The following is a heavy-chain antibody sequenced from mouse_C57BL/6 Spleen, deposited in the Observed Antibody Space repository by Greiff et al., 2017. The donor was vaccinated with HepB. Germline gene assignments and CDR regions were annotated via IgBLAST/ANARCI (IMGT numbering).Heavy chain of an antibody. Sequence: QVHVKQPGAELVKPGASVKMSCKASGYTFTSYWITWVKQRPGQGLEWIGDIYPGSGSTNYNEKFKSKATLTVDTSSSTAYMQLSSLTSEDSAVYYCARGWLRRNYYAMDYWGQGTSVTVSS. J-gene: IGHJ4*01. V-gene: IGHV1-55*01. CDR3: ARGWLRRNYYAMDY. CDR1: GYTFTSYW. CDR2: IYPGSGST. D-gene: IGHD2-2*01.